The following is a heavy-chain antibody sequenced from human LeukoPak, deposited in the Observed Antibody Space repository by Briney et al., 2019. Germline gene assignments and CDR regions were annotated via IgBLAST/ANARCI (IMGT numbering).Heavy chain of an antibody. V-gene: IGHV1-24*01. J-gene: IGHJ3*02. CDR1: GHTLTEIF. CDR2: VDPEDYET. CDR3: ATHFDSSGPDAFDI. D-gene: IGHD3-22*01. Sequence: APVKVSCKVSGHTLTEIFMHWVRQAPGKGFEWMGGVDPEDYETINAQKFQGRVTMTEDTSTDTAYMELSSLRSEDTAVYYCATHFDSSGPDAFDIWGQGTMVTVSS.